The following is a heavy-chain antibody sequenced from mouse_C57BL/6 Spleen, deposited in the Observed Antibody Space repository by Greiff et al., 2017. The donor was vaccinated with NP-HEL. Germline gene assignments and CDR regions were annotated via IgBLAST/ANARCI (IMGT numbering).Heavy chain of an antibody. CDR3: ARGMGNHLFAY. Sequence: QVQLQQSGAELVKPGASVKISCKASGYAFSSYWMNWVKQRPGKGLEWIGQIYPGDGDTNYNGKFKGKATLTADKSASTADMQLSSLTSEDSAVYFCARGMGNHLFAYWGQGTLVTVSA. V-gene: IGHV1-80*01. CDR1: GYAFSSYW. D-gene: IGHD2-3*01. J-gene: IGHJ3*01. CDR2: IYPGDGDT.